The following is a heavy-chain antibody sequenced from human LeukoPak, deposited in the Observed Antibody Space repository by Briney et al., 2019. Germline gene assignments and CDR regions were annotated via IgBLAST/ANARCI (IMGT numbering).Heavy chain of an antibody. Sequence: GGSLRLSCAASGFTFSSYAMSWVRQAPGKELEWVSAISGSGGNTDCADSVKGRFTISRDNSKNSLYLQMISLRAEDTAVYYCARRRDSSDGKDLDYWGQGTLVTVSS. CDR1: GFTFSSYA. CDR2: ISGSGGNT. D-gene: IGHD3-22*01. CDR3: ARRRDSSDGKDLDY. J-gene: IGHJ4*02. V-gene: IGHV3-23*01.